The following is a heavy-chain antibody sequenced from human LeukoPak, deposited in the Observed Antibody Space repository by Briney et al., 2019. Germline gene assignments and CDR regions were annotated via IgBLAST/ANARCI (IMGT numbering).Heavy chain of an antibody. CDR2: ISNGGSTI. D-gene: IGHD4-17*01. CDR3: ARDLDYGDTNLGGY. Sequence: GGSLRLSCAASGFIFSDYYMSWIRQAPAKGLEWVSYISNGGSTIYYADSVKGRFTISRDNAKNSLYLQMNSLRAEDTALYYCARDLDYGDTNLGGYWGQGTLVTVSS. J-gene: IGHJ4*02. CDR1: GFIFSDYY. V-gene: IGHV3-11*01.